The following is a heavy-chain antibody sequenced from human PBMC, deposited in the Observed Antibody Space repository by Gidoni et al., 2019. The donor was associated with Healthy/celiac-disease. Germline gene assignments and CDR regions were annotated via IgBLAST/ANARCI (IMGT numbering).Heavy chain of an antibody. CDR2: INPNSGGT. CDR1: GYTFTGYY. V-gene: IGHV1-2*06. J-gene: IGHJ4*02. Sequence: QVQLVQSGAEVKKPGASVKGSCKASGYTFTGYYMHWVRQAPGQGLEWMGRINPNSGGTNYAQKFQGRVTMTRDTSISTAYMELSRLRSDDTAVYYCARAPPRTNSGSYYEGNYWGQGTLVTVSS. CDR3: ARAPPRTNSGSYYEGNY. D-gene: IGHD1-26*01.